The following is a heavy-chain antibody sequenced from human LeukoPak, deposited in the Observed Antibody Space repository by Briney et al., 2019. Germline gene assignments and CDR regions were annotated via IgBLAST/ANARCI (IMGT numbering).Heavy chain of an antibody. Sequence: GASVKVSFKSSGFTFSDYYIHWVRQAPGQGLEWMGYVNAHSGVRSSPQKFQGRVTMTPDTSISVVYMELSSLTSDDTAIYYCVREGNDLLSKNFDYWGQGTLVTVSS. J-gene: IGHJ4*02. CDR1: GFTFSDYY. CDR2: VNAHSGVR. V-gene: IGHV1-2*02. D-gene: IGHD2/OR15-2a*01. CDR3: VREGNDLLSKNFDY.